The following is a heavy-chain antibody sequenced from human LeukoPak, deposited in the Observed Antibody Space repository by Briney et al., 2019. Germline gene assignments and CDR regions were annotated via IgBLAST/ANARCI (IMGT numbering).Heavy chain of an antibody. CDR1: GFTFSTSG. D-gene: IGHD6-13*01. CDR2: ISSSGSTR. CDR3: ARALGEQQLVNWFDP. Sequence: GESLRLSCVASGFTFSTSGMHWVRQAPGKGLEWVSYISSSGSTRYYADSVKGRFTISRDNAKNSLYLQMNSLRAEDTAVYYCARALGEQQLVNWFDPWGQGTLVTVSS. V-gene: IGHV3-48*03. J-gene: IGHJ5*02.